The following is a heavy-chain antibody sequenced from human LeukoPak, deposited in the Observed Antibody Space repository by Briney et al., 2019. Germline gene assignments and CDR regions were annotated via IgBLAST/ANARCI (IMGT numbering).Heavy chain of an antibody. Sequence: APVKVSCKASGYTFTGYYMHWVRQAPGQGLEWMGWINPNSGGTNYAQKFQGRVTMTRDTSISTAYMELSRLRSDDTAVYYCARVGLRWELLNYFDYWGQGTLVTVSS. V-gene: IGHV1-2*02. CDR2: INPNSGGT. CDR3: ARVGLRWELLNYFDY. J-gene: IGHJ4*02. D-gene: IGHD1-26*01. CDR1: GYTFTGYY.